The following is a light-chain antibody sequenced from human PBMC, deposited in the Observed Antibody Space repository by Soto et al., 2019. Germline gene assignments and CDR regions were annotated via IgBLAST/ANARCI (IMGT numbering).Light chain of an antibody. CDR3: QQYNDWPRT. CDR1: QSVSNNY. Sequence: EFVWTQSPGTLSLSPGERATLSCRASQSVSNNYLAWYQQKPGQAPRLLIYGASNRATGIPDRFSGSVSGTDFTLTISSLQSEDFAVYYCQQYNDWPRTFGQGTKVDIK. J-gene: IGKJ1*01. V-gene: IGKV3-20*01. CDR2: GAS.